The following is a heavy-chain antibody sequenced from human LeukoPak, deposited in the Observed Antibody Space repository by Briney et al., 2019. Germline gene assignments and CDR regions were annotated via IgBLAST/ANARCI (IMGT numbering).Heavy chain of an antibody. J-gene: IGHJ4*02. CDR3: AKTTRGHYNSGWYVEY. D-gene: IGHD6-19*01. V-gene: IGHV5-51*01. Sequence: GESLKISCKGSGYSFTSNWIGWVRQMPGKGLGWMGIIYPDDSDTRYSPSFQGQVSISADKSISTAYLQWSRLKASDSAMYYCAKTTRGHYNSGWYVEYWGQGTLVTVSS. CDR1: GYSFTSNW. CDR2: IYPDDSDT.